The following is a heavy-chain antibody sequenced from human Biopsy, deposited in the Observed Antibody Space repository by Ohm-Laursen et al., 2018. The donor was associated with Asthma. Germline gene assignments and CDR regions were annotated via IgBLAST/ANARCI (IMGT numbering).Heavy chain of an antibody. Sequence: SVKVSCKASGYTFIHFAIHWVRQAPGQRLEWMGWINAGDGNTKYSQKFQGRVTITRDTSASTAYMVLSSLRSEDTAVYYCARGYSGSDRIVYYYSGLEVWGQGTTVTVSS. J-gene: IGHJ6*02. V-gene: IGHV1-3*01. D-gene: IGHD5-12*01. CDR3: ARGYSGSDRIVYYYSGLEV. CDR2: INAGDGNT. CDR1: GYTFIHFA.